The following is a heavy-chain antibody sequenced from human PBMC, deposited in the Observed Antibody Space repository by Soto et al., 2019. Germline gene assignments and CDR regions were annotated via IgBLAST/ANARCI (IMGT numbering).Heavy chain of an antibody. CDR1: GDSVDQSY. V-gene: IGHV4-59*02. D-gene: IGHD3-3*01. CDR2: IIHRGTS. J-gene: IGHJ4*02. Sequence: KTXATLALTFTVSGDSVDQSYWSGIRQSPGKRMEWIGYIIHRGTSKYNPSLNSRVTMSLDTSKNQVSLRLTSVTAADTAIYFCARERRGFGYIDYWGLGTLVTVSS. CDR3: ARERRGFGYIDY.